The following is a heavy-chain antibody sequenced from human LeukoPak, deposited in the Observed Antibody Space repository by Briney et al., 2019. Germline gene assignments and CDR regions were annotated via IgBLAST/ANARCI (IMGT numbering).Heavy chain of an antibody. CDR2: IYYSGST. J-gene: IGHJ5*02. V-gene: IGHV4-59*01. Sequence: PSETLSFTCTVSGGSINSYYWSWIRQPPGKGLEWIGYIYYSGSTNYNPSLKSRVTISVDTSKNQFSLKLSSVTAADTAVYYCARGRGGGGSSNNWFDPWGQGTLVTVSS. CDR1: GGSINSYY. CDR3: ARGRGGGGSSNNWFDP. D-gene: IGHD2-15*01.